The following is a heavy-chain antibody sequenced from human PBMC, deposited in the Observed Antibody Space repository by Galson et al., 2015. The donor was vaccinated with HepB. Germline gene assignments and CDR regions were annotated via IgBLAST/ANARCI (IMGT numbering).Heavy chain of an antibody. J-gene: IGHJ3*02. Sequence: SLRLSCAASGFTFSSYAMHWVRQAPGKGLEWVAVISYDGSNKYYADSVKGRFTISRDNSKNTLYLQMSSLRAEDTAVYYCARVSGLRSRWDGAFDIWGQGTMVTVSS. CDR1: GFTFSSYA. CDR3: ARVSGLRSRWDGAFDI. V-gene: IGHV3-30*04. D-gene: IGHD5-12*01. CDR2: ISYDGSNK.